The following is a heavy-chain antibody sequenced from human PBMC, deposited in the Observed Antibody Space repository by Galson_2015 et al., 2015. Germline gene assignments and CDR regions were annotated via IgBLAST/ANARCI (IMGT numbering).Heavy chain of an antibody. Sequence: LEWIGYIYYSGSTYYNPSLKSRVTISVDTSKNQFSLKLSSVTAADTAVYYCARVRGVIITGPYYYYMDVWGKGTTVTVSS. V-gene: IGHV4-31*02. D-gene: IGHD3-10*01. CDR2: IYYSGST. J-gene: IGHJ6*03. CDR3: ARVRGVIITGPYYYYMDV.